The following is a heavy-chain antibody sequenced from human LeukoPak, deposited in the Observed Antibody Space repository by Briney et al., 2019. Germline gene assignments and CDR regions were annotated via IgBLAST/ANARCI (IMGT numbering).Heavy chain of an antibody. Sequence: SETLSLTCAVSGYSISSGYYWVWIRQPPGKGLEWIGSVYHTGSTYYHPSLKSRVTISLDTSKNQFSLRQTSVPAADTALYYCASHYYASSGSLFDSWGRGSLVTVSS. CDR1: GYSISSGYY. V-gene: IGHV4-38-2*01. D-gene: IGHD3-22*01. CDR2: VYHTGST. CDR3: ASHYYASSGSLFDS. J-gene: IGHJ4*02.